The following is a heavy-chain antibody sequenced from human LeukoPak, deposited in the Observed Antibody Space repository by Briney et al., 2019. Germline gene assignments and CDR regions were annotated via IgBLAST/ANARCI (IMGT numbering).Heavy chain of an antibody. V-gene: IGHV1-2*02. CDR1: GYTFTGHF. CDR3: ARALRTDILTTDY. D-gene: IGHD3-9*01. Sequence: ASVKVSCKASGYTFTGHFVHWVRQAPGQGLEWTGWINPNSGGAKYAQNFQGRVSMTTDTSISTAYMELSRLRSGDTAVYYCARALRTDILTTDYWGQGTLVTVSS. CDR2: INPNSGGA. J-gene: IGHJ4*02.